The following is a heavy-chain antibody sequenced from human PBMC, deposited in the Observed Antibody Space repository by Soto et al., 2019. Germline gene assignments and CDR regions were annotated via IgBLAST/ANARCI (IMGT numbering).Heavy chain of an antibody. CDR3: ARDFIAVAGDYYGMDV. CDR1: GFTFDDYG. V-gene: IGHV3-20*04. Sequence: PGGSLRLSCAASGFTFDDYGMSWVRQAPGKGLEWVSGINWNGGSTGYADSVKGRFTISRDNAKNSLYLQMNSLRAEDTALYYYARDFIAVAGDYYGMDVWGQGTTVTVSS. J-gene: IGHJ6*02. D-gene: IGHD6-19*01. CDR2: INWNGGST.